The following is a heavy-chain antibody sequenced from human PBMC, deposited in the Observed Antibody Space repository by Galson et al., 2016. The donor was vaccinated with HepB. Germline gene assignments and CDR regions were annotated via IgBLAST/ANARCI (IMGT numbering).Heavy chain of an antibody. V-gene: IGHV4-31*03. CDR2: FYSSGST. Sequence: TLSLTCTVSGGSISSGGYYWNWIRQHPGKGLEWIGYFYSSGSTIYNPSLKSRLIISVDVSKNQFSLELSSVTAADTAVYYCARDLGRFVDDYGMVVWGQGTTVTVSS. J-gene: IGHJ6*02. CDR1: GGSISSGGYY. CDR3: ARDLGRFVDDYGMVV. D-gene: IGHD1-26*01.